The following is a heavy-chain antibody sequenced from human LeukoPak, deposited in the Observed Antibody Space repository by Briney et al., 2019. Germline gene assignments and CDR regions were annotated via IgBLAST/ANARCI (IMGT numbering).Heavy chain of an antibody. CDR1: GYTFTGYY. J-gene: IGHJ4*02. CDR2: INPNNGGT. D-gene: IGHD4-17*01. CDR3: ARDRDYGDSFDY. Sequence: GASVKVSCKASGYTFTGYYMHWVRQAPGQGPEWMGWINPNNGGTNYAQKFQGRVTMTRDTSISTAYMELSRLRSDDTAVYYCARDRDYGDSFDYWGQGTLVTVSS. V-gene: IGHV1-2*02.